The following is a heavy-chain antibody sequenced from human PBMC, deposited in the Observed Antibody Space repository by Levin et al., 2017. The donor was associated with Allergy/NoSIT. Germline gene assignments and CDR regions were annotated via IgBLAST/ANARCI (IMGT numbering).Heavy chain of an antibody. CDR3: ARTFGTGWFDS. CDR1: GYSISSGYQ. D-gene: IGHD2/OR15-2a*01. V-gene: IGHV4-38-2*01. CDR2: IYHSGRT. Sequence: PGGSLRLSCGVTGYSISSGYQWAWIRQPPGKGLEWIGSIYHSGRTYYNPSLKSRLTMSVDTSKNQFSLNLSSVTAADTAVYYCARTFGTGWFDSWGQGTPVTVSS. J-gene: IGHJ5*01.